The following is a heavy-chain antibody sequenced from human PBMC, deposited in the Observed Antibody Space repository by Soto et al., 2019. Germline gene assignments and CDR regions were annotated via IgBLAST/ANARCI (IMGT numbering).Heavy chain of an antibody. Sequence: ASVKVSCKVSGYTLTELSMHWVRQAPGKGLEWMGGFDPEDGETNYAQKFQGRVTMTEDASTDTAYMELSSLRSEDTAVYYCARDTSDGTTGTTYYYYYGMDVWGQGTTVTVSS. CDR3: ARDTSDGTTGTTYYYYYGMDV. V-gene: IGHV1-24*01. CDR2: FDPEDGET. J-gene: IGHJ6*02. CDR1: GYTLTELS. D-gene: IGHD1-1*01.